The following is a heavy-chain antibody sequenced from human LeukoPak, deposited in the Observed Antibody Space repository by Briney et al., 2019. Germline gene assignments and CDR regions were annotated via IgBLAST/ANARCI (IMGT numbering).Heavy chain of an antibody. V-gene: IGHV4-39*02. J-gene: IGHJ3*02. CDR3: ARAVGPIDS. D-gene: IGHD1-26*01. CDR1: GGSFSGCSYY. Sequence: PSETLSLTCTVSGGSFSGCSYYWGWLRPRPGQGREGIVSINDSGSTYSNPYLRSEVTMSVDTTKNYFTLKLMSATAADAAEYYCARAVGPIDSWGQGTMVTVSS. CDR2: INDSGST.